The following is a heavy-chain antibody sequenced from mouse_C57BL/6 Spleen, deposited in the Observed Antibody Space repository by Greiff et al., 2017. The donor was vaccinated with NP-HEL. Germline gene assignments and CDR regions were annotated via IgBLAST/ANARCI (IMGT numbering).Heavy chain of an antibody. J-gene: IGHJ1*03. V-gene: IGHV1-82*01. Sequence: VQLQESGPELVKPGASVKISCKASGYAFSSSWMNWVKQRPGKGLEWIGRIYPGDGDTNYNGKFKGKATLTADKSSSTAYMQHSSLTSEDSAVYFCARDFDVWGTGTTVTVSS. CDR3: ARDFDV. CDR1: GYAFSSSW. CDR2: IYPGDGDT.